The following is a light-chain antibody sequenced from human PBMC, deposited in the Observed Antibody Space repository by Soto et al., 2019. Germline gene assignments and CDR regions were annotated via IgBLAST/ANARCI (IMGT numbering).Light chain of an antibody. V-gene: IGKV3-15*01. CDR3: QQYHNWPIT. J-gene: IGKJ5*01. CDR2: DAS. CDR1: QSVSSN. Sequence: EIVMTQAPATLSVSPGESATLSCRASQSVSSNLAWHQQKPGQAPRILMYDASTRATGISAWFSGSGSGTEFTLTISSLQSEDFAVYYCQQYHNWPITFGQGTRLEIK.